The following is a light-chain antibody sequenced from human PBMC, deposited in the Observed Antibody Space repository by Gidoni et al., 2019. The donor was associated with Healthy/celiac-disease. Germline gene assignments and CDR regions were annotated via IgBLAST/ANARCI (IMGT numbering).Light chain of an antibody. Sequence: DIVLTQSPDLLAVSLGERATINCKSSQNVLYSSDNKNYLAWYQQKPGQPPKLLIYWASTRESGVPDRFSGSGSGTDFTLTISSLQAEDVAVYYCQQYYNTPLTFXGXTKVEIK. J-gene: IGKJ4*01. CDR1: QNVLYSSDNKNY. CDR2: WAS. CDR3: QQYYNTPLT. V-gene: IGKV4-1*01.